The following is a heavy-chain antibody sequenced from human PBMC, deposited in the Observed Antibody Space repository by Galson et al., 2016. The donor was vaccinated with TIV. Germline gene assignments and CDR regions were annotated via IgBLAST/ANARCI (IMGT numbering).Heavy chain of an antibody. Sequence: SVKVSCKVSGYTLSEIAMHWVRQAPGKGLEWMGGFDPEAGRTIYAQKFHGRVTVTEGTATDTAYMEVNNLRSDETAVYYCATAAWFPGLSLDSWGQGTLVTVSS. CDR3: ATAAWFPGLSLDS. D-gene: IGHD3-22*01. CDR2: FDPEAGRT. V-gene: IGHV1-24*01. CDR1: GYTLSEIA. J-gene: IGHJ4*02.